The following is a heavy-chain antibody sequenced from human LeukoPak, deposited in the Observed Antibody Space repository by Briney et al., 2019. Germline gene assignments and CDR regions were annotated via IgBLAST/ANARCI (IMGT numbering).Heavy chain of an antibody. Sequence: PGGSLRLSCAASGFTFSAYGMQWVRQAPGKGLEWLAVISKTGGTKYYADSVKGRFTVSRDNAGNTLYLQMNSLRAEDTAVYYCARARNGWYTGEFDYWGQGTLVTVSS. CDR2: ISKTGGTK. CDR1: GFTFSAYG. J-gene: IGHJ4*02. CDR3: ARARNGWYTGEFDY. D-gene: IGHD6-19*01. V-gene: IGHV3-30*03.